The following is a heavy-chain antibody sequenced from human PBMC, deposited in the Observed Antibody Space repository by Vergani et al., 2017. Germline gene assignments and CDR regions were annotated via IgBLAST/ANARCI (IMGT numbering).Heavy chain of an antibody. CDR1: GGSISSYY. D-gene: IGHD2-15*01. V-gene: IGHV4-59*12. Sequence: QVQLQESGPGLVKPSETLSLTCTVSGGSISSYYWSWIRQPPGKGLEWIGYIYYSGSTNYNPSLKSRVTISVDTSKNQFSLKLSSVTAADTAVYYCARDPVVVAANYYYYYGMDVWGQGTTVTVSS. CDR3: ARDPVVVAANYYYYYGMDV. CDR2: IYYSGST. J-gene: IGHJ6*02.